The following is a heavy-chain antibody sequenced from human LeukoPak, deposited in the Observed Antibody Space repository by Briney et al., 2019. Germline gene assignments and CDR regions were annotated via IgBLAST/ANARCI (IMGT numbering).Heavy chain of an antibody. Sequence: SETLSLTCTVSGGFISSYHWSWIRQPPGKGLEWIGYIYYSGSTNYNPSLKSRVTISVDTSKNQFSLKLSSVTAADTAVYYCARGLYSSSWYSYFDYWGQGTLVTVSS. CDR2: IYYSGST. V-gene: IGHV4-59*12. CDR1: GGFISSYH. CDR3: ARGLYSSSWYSYFDY. D-gene: IGHD6-13*01. J-gene: IGHJ4*02.